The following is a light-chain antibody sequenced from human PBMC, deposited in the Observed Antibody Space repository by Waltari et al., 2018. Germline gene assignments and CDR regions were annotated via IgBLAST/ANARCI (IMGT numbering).Light chain of an antibody. J-gene: IGLJ2*01. CDR3: CSYAGSYTHVV. CDR1: SSDVGGYDS. CDR2: DVT. Sequence: QSALTQPRSVSGSPGQSVTISCTGTSSDVGGYDSVSWYQHHPGKAPQLMICDVTKRPSGVPDRFSGSKSGNTASLTISGLQAEEEADYYCCSYAGSYTHVVFGGGTKLTVL. V-gene: IGLV2-11*01.